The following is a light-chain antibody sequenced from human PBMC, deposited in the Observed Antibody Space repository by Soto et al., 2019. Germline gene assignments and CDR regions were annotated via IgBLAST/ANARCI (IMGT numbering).Light chain of an antibody. Sequence: DIQMTQSPSSLSGPVGDRVTISCRASQHIVNYLHWYQRKPGTAPRLLISRASTVRSGVPPRFSGSGSGRDFTLTISSLRPEDIGTYFCQQTYSIPWTFGPGTRVEI. V-gene: IGKV1-39*01. CDR1: QHIVNY. CDR2: RAS. J-gene: IGKJ1*01. CDR3: QQTYSIPWT.